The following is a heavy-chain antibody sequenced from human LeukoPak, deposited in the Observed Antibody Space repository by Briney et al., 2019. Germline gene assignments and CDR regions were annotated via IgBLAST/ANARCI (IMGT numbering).Heavy chain of an antibody. Sequence: PGGSLRLSCAASGFTFSSYAMSWVRQAPGKGLEWVSAISGSGGSTYYADSVKGRFTISRDNSKNTLYLQMNSLRAEDTAVYYCAKDRPYYDFWSGYSLGAFDIWGQGTMVTVSS. V-gene: IGHV3-23*01. CDR3: AKDRPYYDFWSGYSLGAFDI. CDR1: GFTFSSYA. J-gene: IGHJ3*02. CDR2: ISGSGGST. D-gene: IGHD3-3*01.